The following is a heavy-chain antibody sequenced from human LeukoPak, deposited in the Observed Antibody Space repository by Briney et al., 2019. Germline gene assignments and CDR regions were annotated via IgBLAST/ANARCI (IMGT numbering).Heavy chain of an antibody. V-gene: IGHV1-46*01. CDR2: INPSGGST. J-gene: IGHJ6*02. CDR3: ARHQLRYFDWIYYYYGMDV. CDR1: GYTFTSYY. D-gene: IGHD3-9*01. Sequence: ASVKVSCKASGYTFTSYYMHWVRQAPGQGLEWMGIINPSGGSTSYAQKFQGRVTMTRDTSTSTVYMELSSLRSEDTAVYYCARHQLRYFDWIYYYYGMDVWGQGTTVTVSS.